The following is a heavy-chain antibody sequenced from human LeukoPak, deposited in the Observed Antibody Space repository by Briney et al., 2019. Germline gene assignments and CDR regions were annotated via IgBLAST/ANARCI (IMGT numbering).Heavy chain of an antibody. CDR1: GFTFRRHA. CDR2: ISGSGGST. V-gene: IGHV3-23*01. CDR3: ARGMGTTTDY. Sequence: PGGSLRLSCAASGFTFRRHAMSWVRQAPGKGLEWVSGISGSGGSTYYADSVKGRFTTSRDNSKNTLYLQMNSLRAEDTALYYCARGMGTTTDYWGQGTLVTVSS. D-gene: IGHD1-26*01. J-gene: IGHJ4*02.